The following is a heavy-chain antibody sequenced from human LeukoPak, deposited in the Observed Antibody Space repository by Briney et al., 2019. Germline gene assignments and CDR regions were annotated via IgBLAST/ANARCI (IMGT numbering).Heavy chain of an antibody. Sequence: SQTLSLTCTVSGGSISSYYWSWIRQPPGEGLEWIGYIYYSGSTNYNTSLKSRVTISVDTSKNQFPLKLSSVTAVDTAVYYCARDFLGFGESDYGMDVWGQGTTVTVSS. CDR1: GGSISSYY. D-gene: IGHD3-10*01. J-gene: IGHJ6*02. CDR3: ARDFLGFGESDYGMDV. V-gene: IGHV4-59*08. CDR2: IYYSGST.